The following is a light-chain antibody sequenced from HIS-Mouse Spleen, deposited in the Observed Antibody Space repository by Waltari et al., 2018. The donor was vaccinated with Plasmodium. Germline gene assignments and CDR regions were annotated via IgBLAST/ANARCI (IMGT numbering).Light chain of an antibody. CDR1: VLAKKY. V-gene: IGLV3-27*01. CDR2: KDS. CDR3: YSAADNNLV. Sequence: SYELTQPSSVSVSPGQTARINCSGDVLAKKYARWFQPKPGQAPVLVIYKDSERPSGIPERFSGSSSGTTVTLTISGAQVEDEADYYCYSAADNNLVFGGGTKLTVL. J-gene: IGLJ3*02.